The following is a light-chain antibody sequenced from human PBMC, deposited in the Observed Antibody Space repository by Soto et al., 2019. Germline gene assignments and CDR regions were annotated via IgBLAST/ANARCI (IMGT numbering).Light chain of an antibody. CDR1: QSISSY. V-gene: IGKV3-11*01. CDR3: QQRNYWPIT. CDR2: DAS. J-gene: IGKJ5*01. Sequence: EIVLTQSPATLSLSPGERATLSCRASQSISSYLAWYQQKPGQAPRLLIYDASNRATAIPARFGGSGSGTDFTLTISSLEPEDFAVYYCQQRNYWPITFGQGTRLEIK.